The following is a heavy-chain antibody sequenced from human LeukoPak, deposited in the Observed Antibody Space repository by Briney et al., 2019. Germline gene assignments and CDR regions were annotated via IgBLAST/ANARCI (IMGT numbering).Heavy chain of an antibody. CDR3: AKEGYSSGWSNYYFDY. D-gene: IGHD6-19*01. V-gene: IGHV3-30*02. CDR1: GFTFSNYG. Sequence: GGSLRLSCAASGFTFSNYGMHWVRQAPGKGLEWGAFIRYDGGNKYYADSVKGRFTISRDNSKNTLYLQMNSLRAEDTAVYHCAKEGYSSGWSNYYFDYWGQGTLVTVSS. CDR2: IRYDGGNK. J-gene: IGHJ4*02.